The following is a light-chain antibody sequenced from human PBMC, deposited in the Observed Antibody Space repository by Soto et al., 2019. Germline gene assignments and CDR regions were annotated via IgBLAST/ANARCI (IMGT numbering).Light chain of an antibody. J-gene: IGKJ2*01. V-gene: IGKV3-20*01. Sequence: EIVLTQSPGPLSLSPGERATLSCRARQSVSSSYLAWYQQKPGQAPRLIIYGASDRATGIPDRFSGSGSGTDFTLTISRLEPEDFAVYYCQQYGSSPYTFGQGTKLEIK. CDR2: GAS. CDR3: QQYGSSPYT. CDR1: QSVSSSY.